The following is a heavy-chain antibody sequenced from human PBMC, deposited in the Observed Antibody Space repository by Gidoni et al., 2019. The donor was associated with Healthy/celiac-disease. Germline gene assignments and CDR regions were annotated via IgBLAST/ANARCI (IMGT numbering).Heavy chain of an antibody. Sequence: QVQLVESGGGVVQLGGSLRFSCAASGFTFSSFGMHWVRQAPGKGLAWVPCIRYDGSKKYYADDVEGRFTISRDNSKNTLYLQMNSLRAEDTAVYYCAKDDSSSWFRYWSQGTLVTVSS. CDR2: IRYDGSKK. V-gene: IGHV3-30*02. CDR3: AKDDSSSWFRY. CDR1: GFTFSSFG. J-gene: IGHJ4*02. D-gene: IGHD6-13*01.